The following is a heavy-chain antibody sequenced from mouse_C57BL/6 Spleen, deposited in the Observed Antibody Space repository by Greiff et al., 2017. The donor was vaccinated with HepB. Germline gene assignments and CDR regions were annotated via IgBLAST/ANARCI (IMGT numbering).Heavy chain of an antibody. CDR2: ISSGSSTI. CDR1: GFTFSDYG. D-gene: IGHD1-1*01. Sequence: EVKLVESGGGLVKPGGSLKLSCAASGFTFSDYGMHWVRQAPGQGLEWVAYISSGSSTIYYADKVKGRFTIARDNAKNTMLLQMTSLRAEDTAMYDCAKGYGSGYFDYWGQGTTLTVSS. V-gene: IGHV5-17*01. CDR3: AKGYGSGYFDY. J-gene: IGHJ2*01.